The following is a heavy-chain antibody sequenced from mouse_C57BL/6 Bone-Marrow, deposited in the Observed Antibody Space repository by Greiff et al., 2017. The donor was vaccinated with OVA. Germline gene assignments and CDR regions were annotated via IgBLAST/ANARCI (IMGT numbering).Heavy chain of an antibody. Sequence: VQLQESGAELAKPGASVKLSCKASGYTFTSYWMHWVKQRPGQGLEWIGYINPSSGYTKYNQKFKDKAALTADKSSSTAYMQLSSLTYEDSAVYYCARSGVLRYWYFDVWGTGTTVTVSS. J-gene: IGHJ1*03. CDR2: INPSSGYT. CDR3: ARSGVLRYWYFDV. CDR1: GYTFTSYW. V-gene: IGHV1-7*01. D-gene: IGHD1-1*01.